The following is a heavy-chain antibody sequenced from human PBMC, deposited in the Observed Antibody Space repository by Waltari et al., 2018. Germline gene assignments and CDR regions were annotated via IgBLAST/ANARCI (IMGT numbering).Heavy chain of an antibody. D-gene: IGHD3-16*02. Sequence: QVQLQESGPGLVKPSETLSLTCAVSGYSISSGYYWGWIRQLPGKGLEWIGSIYHSGSTYYNPSLKSRVTISVDTSKNQFSLKLSSVTAADTAVYYCARAQRRITFGGVIVNPEFDYWGQGTLVTVSS. J-gene: IGHJ4*02. CDR2: IYHSGST. CDR1: GYSISSGYY. V-gene: IGHV4-38-2*01. CDR3: ARAQRRITFGGVIVNPEFDY.